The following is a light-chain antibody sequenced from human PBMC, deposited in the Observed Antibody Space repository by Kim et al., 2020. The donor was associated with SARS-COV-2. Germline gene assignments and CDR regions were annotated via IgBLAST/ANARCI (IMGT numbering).Light chain of an antibody. CDR1: SGHSSYA. Sequence: ATVKLPCTLSSGHSSYAIEWHQQQQEKGPRYLMKLNSDGSHSKGDGIPDRFSGSSSGAERYLTISSLQSEDEADYYCQTWGTGIWVFGGGTKLTVL. J-gene: IGLJ3*02. CDR2: LNSDGSH. V-gene: IGLV4-69*01. CDR3: QTWGTGIWV.